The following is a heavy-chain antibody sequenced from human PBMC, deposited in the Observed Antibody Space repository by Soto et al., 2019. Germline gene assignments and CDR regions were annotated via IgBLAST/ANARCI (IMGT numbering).Heavy chain of an antibody. CDR1: GYTFTSYA. Sequence: ASVKVSCKASGYTFTSYAMHWVRQAPGQRLEWMGWINAGNGNTKYSQKFQGRVTITRDTSASTAYMELSSLRSEDTAVYYCARDRHSYGYVPFDYWGQGTLLTVSS. CDR2: INAGNGNT. J-gene: IGHJ4*02. CDR3: ARDRHSYGYVPFDY. D-gene: IGHD5-18*01. V-gene: IGHV1-3*01.